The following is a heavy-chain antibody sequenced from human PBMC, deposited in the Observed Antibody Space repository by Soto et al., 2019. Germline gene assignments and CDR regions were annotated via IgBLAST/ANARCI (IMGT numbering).Heavy chain of an antibody. Sequence: EVQLVESGGGLVKPGESLRVSCAASGFTFSYYSLHWVRQPPGKGLEWVPSISGSSTYIYYADRVKGRFTISRDNAKNSLYLRMDSLRAEDTAVYYCARGDGTGLYNSGWSPRYWGQGTLVTVSS. D-gene: IGHD6-19*01. CDR3: ARGDGTGLYNSGWSPRY. J-gene: IGHJ4*02. CDR1: GFTFSYYS. CDR2: ISGSSTYI. V-gene: IGHV3-21*04.